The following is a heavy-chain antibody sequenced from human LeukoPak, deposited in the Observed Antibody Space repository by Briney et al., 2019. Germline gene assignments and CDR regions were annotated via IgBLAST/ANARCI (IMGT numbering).Heavy chain of an antibody. CDR2: ISSSSGST. CDR3: ARDREVGTTFRHFDY. D-gene: IGHD2/OR15-2a*01. Sequence: PGGSLRLSCAASGFTFSDYYMSWIRQAPGKGLEWVSYISSSSGSTNYADSVKGRFTISRDNAKNSLYLQMNSLRAEDTAVYYCARDREVGTTFRHFDYWGQGTLVTVSS. V-gene: IGHV3-11*06. J-gene: IGHJ4*02. CDR1: GFTFSDYY.